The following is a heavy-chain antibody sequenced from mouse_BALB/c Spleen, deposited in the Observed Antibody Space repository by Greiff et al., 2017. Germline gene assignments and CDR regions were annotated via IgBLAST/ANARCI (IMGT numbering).Heavy chain of an antibody. D-gene: IGHD1-1*01. J-gene: IGHJ3*01. V-gene: IGHV5-4*02. CDR3: ARGGIYYYGSSYDWFAY. CDR2: ISDGGSYT. CDR1: GFTFSDYY. Sequence: EVMLVESGRGLVKPGGSLKLSCAASGFTFSDYYMYWVRQTPEKRLEWVATISDGGSYTYYPDSVKGRFTISRDNAKNNLYLQMSSLKSEDTAMYYCARGGIYYYGSSYDWFAYWGQGTLVTVSA.